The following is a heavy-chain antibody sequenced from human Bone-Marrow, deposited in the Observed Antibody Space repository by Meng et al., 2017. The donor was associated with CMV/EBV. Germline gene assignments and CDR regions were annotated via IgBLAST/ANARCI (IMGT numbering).Heavy chain of an antibody. CDR2: INHSGST. Sequence: SQTLSLTCAVYGGSFSGYYWSWIRQPPGKGLAWIGEINHSGSTNYNPSLKSRVTISVDTSKNQFSLKLSSVTAAATAVYYCARASRYCSSTSCYRYYFDYWGHGPLVTVSS. CDR3: ARASRYCSSTSCYRYYFDY. J-gene: IGHJ4*01. CDR1: GGSFSGYY. V-gene: IGHV4-34*01. D-gene: IGHD2-2*01.